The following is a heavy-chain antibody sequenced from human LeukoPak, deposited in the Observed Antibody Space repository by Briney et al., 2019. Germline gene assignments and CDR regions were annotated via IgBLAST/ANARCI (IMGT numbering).Heavy chain of an antibody. CDR2: IYSTGST. J-gene: IGHJ4*02. V-gene: IGHV4-4*07. D-gene: IGHD5-12*01. CDR3: ASPVATFRGRYYFDY. CDR1: GGSINY. Sequence: PSETLSLTCTVSGGSINYWSWIRQPAGKGLEWIGRIYSTGSTNYNPSLKSRVTMSVDTSKNQFSLRLRSVTAADTAVYYCASPVATFRGRYYFDYWGQGTLVTVSS.